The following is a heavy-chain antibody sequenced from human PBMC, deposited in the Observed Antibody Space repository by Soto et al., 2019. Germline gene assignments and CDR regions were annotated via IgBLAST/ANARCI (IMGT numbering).Heavy chain of an antibody. V-gene: IGHV3-21*01. CDR2: ISSSSSYI. Sequence: PGGSLRLSCAASGFTSSSYSMNWVRQAPGKGLEWVSSISSSSSYIYYADSVKGRFTISRDNAKNSLYLQMNSLRAEDTAVYYCARDKDIVATIEDWGQGTLVTVSS. CDR1: GFTSSSYS. CDR3: ARDKDIVATIED. J-gene: IGHJ4*02. D-gene: IGHD5-12*01.